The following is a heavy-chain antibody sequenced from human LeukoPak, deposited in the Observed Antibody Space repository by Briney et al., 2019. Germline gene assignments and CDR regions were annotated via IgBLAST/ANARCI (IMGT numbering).Heavy chain of an antibody. CDR3: ARSSMDLDY. Sequence: PSETLSLTCTVSGGSISSGGYYWSWIRRPPGKGLEWIGYIYHSGSTYYNPSLKSRVTISVDRSKNQFSLKLSSVTAADTAVYYCARSSMDLDYWGQGTLVTVSS. D-gene: IGHD3-3*02. CDR2: IYHSGST. V-gene: IGHV4-30-2*01. CDR1: GGSISSGGYY. J-gene: IGHJ4*02.